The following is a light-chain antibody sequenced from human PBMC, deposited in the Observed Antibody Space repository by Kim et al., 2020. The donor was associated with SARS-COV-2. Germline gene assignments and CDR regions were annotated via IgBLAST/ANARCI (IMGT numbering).Light chain of an antibody. CDR2: DIT. Sequence: QSVLTQPASVSGSPGQSITISCTGTRSDVRGSIYVSWYQQHPGKAPKLLIYDITLRPSGVSNRFSGSKSGDTASLTISGLQIDDQADYYCCSHSNTGAYVFGGGTQLTVL. J-gene: IGLJ1*01. CDR3: CSHSNTGAYV. V-gene: IGLV2-14*03. CDR1: RSDVRGSIY.